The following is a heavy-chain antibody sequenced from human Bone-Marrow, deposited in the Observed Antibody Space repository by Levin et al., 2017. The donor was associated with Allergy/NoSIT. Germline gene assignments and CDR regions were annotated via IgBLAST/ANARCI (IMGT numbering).Heavy chain of an antibody. CDR3: AREMATAAVPDY. CDR2: ISSSGGGS. J-gene: IGHJ4*02. D-gene: IGHD6-25*01. V-gene: IGHV3-48*03. CDR1: GFKFSLYD. Sequence: GESLKISCAASGFKFSLYDMNWVRQAPGKGLEWLSYISSSGGGSYYADSVKGRFTISRDNAKNSLYLQMNSLRAEDTGVYYCAREMATAAVPDYWGQGTLVTVAS.